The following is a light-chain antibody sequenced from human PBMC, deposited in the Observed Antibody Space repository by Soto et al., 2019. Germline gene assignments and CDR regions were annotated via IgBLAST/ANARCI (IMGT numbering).Light chain of an antibody. CDR1: QRVSSN. V-gene: IGKV3-15*01. Sequence: EIVMTQSPATLSVSPGERATLSCRASQRVSSNLAWYQQKPRQTPKLLIYVASTRATGIPARFSGSGSGTEFTLTISSLQSEDFAVYYCQQYNVWPLTFGGGTKVEFK. CDR3: QQYNVWPLT. J-gene: IGKJ4*01. CDR2: VAS.